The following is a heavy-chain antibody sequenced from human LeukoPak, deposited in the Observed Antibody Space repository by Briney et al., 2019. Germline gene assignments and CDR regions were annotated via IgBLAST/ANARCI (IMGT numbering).Heavy chain of an antibody. Sequence: GGSLRLSRAASGFTFSSYGMHWVRQAPGKGLEWVAFIRYDGSNKYYADSVKGRFTIYRDNYKNTLYLQMNSLRAEDTAVYYCAKESDYGDFPGDWGQGTLVTVSS. CDR3: AKESDYGDFPGD. CDR2: IRYDGSNK. J-gene: IGHJ4*02. D-gene: IGHD4-17*01. V-gene: IGHV3-30*02. CDR1: GFTFSSYG.